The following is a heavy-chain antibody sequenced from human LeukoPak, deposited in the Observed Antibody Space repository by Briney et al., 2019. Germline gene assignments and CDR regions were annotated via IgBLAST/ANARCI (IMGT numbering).Heavy chain of an antibody. D-gene: IGHD6-19*01. V-gene: IGHV4-38-2*02. CDR1: GYSIRSGYY. CDR3: ARARGKQWLVGPSDNYFDY. Sequence: SETLSLTCTGSGYSIRSGYYWGWIRQPPGKGLEWIGSIYHSGSTYYNPSLKSRVTISVDTSKNQFSLKLSSVTAADTAVYYCARARGKQWLVGPSDNYFDYWGQGTLVTVSS. CDR2: IYHSGST. J-gene: IGHJ4*02.